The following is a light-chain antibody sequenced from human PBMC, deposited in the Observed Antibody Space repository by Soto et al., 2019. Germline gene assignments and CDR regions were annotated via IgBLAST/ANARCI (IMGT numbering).Light chain of an antibody. J-gene: IGLJ1*01. CDR3: SSYTSSSIRV. CDR1: NSDIGNYNY. CDR2: DVS. Sequence: QSALTQPASVSGSPGQSITISCTGTNSDIGNYNYVSWYQQHPGKAPKLMIYDVSNRPSGVSNRFSGSKSGSTASLTISGLQAEDEADYYCSSYTSSSIRVFGTGTKLTVL. V-gene: IGLV2-14*03.